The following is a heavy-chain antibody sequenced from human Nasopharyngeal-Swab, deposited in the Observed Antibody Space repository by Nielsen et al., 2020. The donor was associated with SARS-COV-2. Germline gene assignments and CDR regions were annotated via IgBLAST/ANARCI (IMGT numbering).Heavy chain of an antibody. D-gene: IGHD4-11*01. CDR2: INTNTGNP. Sequence: ASVKVSCKASGYTFTSYAMNWVRQAPGQGLEWMGWINTNTGNPTYAQGSTGRFVFSLDTSVSTAYLQISSLKAEDTAVYYCARDSVTTPLYYYYYMDVWGKGTTVTVPS. J-gene: IGHJ6*03. CDR1: GYTFTSYA. CDR3: ARDSVTTPLYYYYYMDV. V-gene: IGHV7-4-1*02.